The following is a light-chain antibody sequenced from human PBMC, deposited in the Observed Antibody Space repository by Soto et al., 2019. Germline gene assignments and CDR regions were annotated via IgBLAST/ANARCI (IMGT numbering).Light chain of an antibody. CDR2: DVT. Sequence: QSALTQPASVSGSPGQSITISCTGTSRDVGAYNYVSWYQQHPGKAPKLMGYDVTNRPSGVSDRFSGSKSGNTASLTISGLQAEDEADYFCSSHSDITPYVFGTGTKLTVL. J-gene: IGLJ1*01. CDR1: SRDVGAYNY. V-gene: IGLV2-14*01. CDR3: SSHSDITPYV.